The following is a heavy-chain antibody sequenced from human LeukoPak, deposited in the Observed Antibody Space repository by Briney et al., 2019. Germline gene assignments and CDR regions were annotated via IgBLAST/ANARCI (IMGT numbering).Heavy chain of an antibody. CDR3: AKGPRYSGSYWGGLGYYYYYMDV. D-gene: IGHD1-26*01. CDR1: GFTFSSYG. J-gene: IGHJ6*03. CDR2: IRYDGSNK. V-gene: IGHV3-30*02. Sequence: GGSLRLSCAASGFTFSSYGMHWVRQAPGKGLEWVAFIRYDGSNKYYADSVKGRFTISRDNSKNTLYLQMNSLRAEDTAVYYCAKGPRYSGSYWGGLGYYYYYMDVWGKGTTVTVSS.